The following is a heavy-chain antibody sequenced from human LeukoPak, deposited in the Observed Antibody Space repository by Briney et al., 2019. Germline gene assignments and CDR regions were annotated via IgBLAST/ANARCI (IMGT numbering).Heavy chain of an antibody. D-gene: IGHD2-15*01. CDR1: GYTLTRYA. CDR3: ATGGGSSWFDP. Sequence: ASVKVSCKASGYTLTRYAMHWVRQAPGQRLEWMGWINTANGNTKYSQKFQDRVTITRDTSASTTYMELSSLRSEDTAVYYCATGGGSSWFDPWGQGALVTVSS. V-gene: IGHV1-3*04. CDR2: INTANGNT. J-gene: IGHJ5*02.